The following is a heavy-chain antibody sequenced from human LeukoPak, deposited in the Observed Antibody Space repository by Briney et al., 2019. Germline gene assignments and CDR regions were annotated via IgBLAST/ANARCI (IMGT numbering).Heavy chain of an antibody. CDR1: GFAFSTYE. V-gene: IGHV3-48*03. CDR2: ISTTGVI. D-gene: IGHD5-24*01. J-gene: IGHJ6*03. CDR3: AKGGAATMRDGYNYYYYYMEV. Sequence: GGSLRLSCATSGFAFSTYEINWVRQAPGKGLEWLSYISTTGVIHYSDSVKGRFTISRDNAKNSLYLQLNSLRAEDTAVYYCAKGGAATMRDGYNYYYYYMEVWGRGTTVTVSS.